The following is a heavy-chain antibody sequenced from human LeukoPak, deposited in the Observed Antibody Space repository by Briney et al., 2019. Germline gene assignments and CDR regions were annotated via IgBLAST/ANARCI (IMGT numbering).Heavy chain of an antibody. J-gene: IGHJ4*02. D-gene: IGHD1-1*01. CDR1: GGSFSGYY. CDR3: ARGRGNDDPELDY. Sequence: SETLSLTCAVYGGSFSGYYWSWIRQPLGQGLEWIGEINHSGSTNYNPSLKSRVTISVDTSKNQFSLKLSSVTAADTAVYYCARGRGNDDPELDYWGQGTLVTVSS. V-gene: IGHV4-34*01. CDR2: INHSGST.